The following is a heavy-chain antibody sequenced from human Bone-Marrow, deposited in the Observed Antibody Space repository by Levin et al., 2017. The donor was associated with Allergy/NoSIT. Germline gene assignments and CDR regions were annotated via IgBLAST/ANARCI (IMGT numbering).Heavy chain of an antibody. D-gene: IGHD2-21*02. CDR3: AREEPQRAYCGGDCYPYYYYYGMDG. Sequence: GESLKISCAASGFTFSSYWMHWVRQAPGKGLVWVSRINSDGSSTSYADSVKGRFTISRDNAKNTLYLQMNSLRAEDTAVYYCAREEPQRAYCGGDCYPYYYYYGMDGWGQGTTVTVSS. V-gene: IGHV3-74*01. CDR2: INSDGSST. J-gene: IGHJ6*02. CDR1: GFTFSSYW.